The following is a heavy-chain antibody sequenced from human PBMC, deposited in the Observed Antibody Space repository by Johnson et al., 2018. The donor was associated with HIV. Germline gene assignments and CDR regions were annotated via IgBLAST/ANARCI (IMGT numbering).Heavy chain of an antibody. V-gene: IGHV3-15*01. Sequence: VQLVESGGGLVKPGGSLRLSCAASGFTFSNAWMSWVRQAPGKGLEWVGRIKSKTDGGTTDYAAPVKGRFTISRDDSKNMLYLQMNSLRAEDTAVYYCARSMRGAFDIWGQGTMVTVSS. CDR2: IKSKTDGGTT. CDR3: ARSMRGAFDI. J-gene: IGHJ3*02. D-gene: IGHD3-10*01. CDR1: GFTFSNAW.